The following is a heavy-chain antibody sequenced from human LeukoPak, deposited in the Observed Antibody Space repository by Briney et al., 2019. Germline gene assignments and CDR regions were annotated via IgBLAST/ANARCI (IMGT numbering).Heavy chain of an antibody. J-gene: IGHJ4*02. CDR2: IHTSDST. V-gene: IGHV4-4*07. CDR3: ARDSGVTGTGGLFDY. Sequence: SETLSLTCTVSGVSISGHYWSWIRQPAGKGLEWIGRIHTSDSTNYNPSLKSRVIMSADTSKNQFSLNLSSMTAADTAVYYCARDSGVTGTGGLFDYWGQGTLVTVSS. CDR1: GVSISGHY. D-gene: IGHD1-20*01.